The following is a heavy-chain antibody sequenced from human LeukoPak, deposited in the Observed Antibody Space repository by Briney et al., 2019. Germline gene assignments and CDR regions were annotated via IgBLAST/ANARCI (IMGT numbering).Heavy chain of an antibody. J-gene: IGHJ3*02. CDR3: ARDQRGSSWYWRAFDI. Sequence: PSETLSLTCAFSCGSSSSGGYSWSWIRQPPGNVLKWIRYIYYSGSTYYNPSLKSRVTISVDTSKNQFSLKLSSVTAADTAVYYCARDQRGSSWYWRAFDIWGQGTMVTVSS. CDR1: CGSSSSGGYS. CDR2: IYYSGST. V-gene: IGHV4-30-4*07. D-gene: IGHD6-13*01.